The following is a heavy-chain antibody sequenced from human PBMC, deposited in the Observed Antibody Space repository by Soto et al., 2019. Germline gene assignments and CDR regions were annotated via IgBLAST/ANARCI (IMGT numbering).Heavy chain of an antibody. CDR3: ASRDPGTSVDY. CDR1: GGSFTSNNW. V-gene: IGHV4-4*02. D-gene: IGHD1-7*01. J-gene: IGHJ4*02. Sequence: QVQLQESGPGLVKPSGTLSLTCAVSGGSFTSNNWWTWVRQPPVQGLEWIGEIYRTGSNNYNPSFKSRVTISLDKSENQFSLTVTSLTAADTAVYSCASRDPGTSVDYWGQGTLVTVSS. CDR2: IYRTGSN.